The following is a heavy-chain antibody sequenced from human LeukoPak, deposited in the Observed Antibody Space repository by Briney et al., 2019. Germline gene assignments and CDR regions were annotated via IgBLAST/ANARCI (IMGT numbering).Heavy chain of an antibody. J-gene: IGHJ2*01. CDR1: GFTFSSYA. D-gene: IGHD5-18*01. CDR2: ISGSGGST. V-gene: IGHV3-23*01. CDR3: AKDRGGIQLWSYWYFDL. Sequence: GGSLRLSCAASGFTFSSYAMSWVRQAPGKGLEWVSAISGSGGSTYYADSVKGRFTISRDNSKNTLYLQMNSLRAEDTAVYYCAKDRGGIQLWSYWYFDLWGRGTLVTVSS.